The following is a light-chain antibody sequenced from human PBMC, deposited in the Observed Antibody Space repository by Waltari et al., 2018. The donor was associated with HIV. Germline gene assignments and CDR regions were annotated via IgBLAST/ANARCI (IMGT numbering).Light chain of an antibody. J-gene: IGLJ2*01. Sequence: QSVLTQPPSASGAPGQRVTISCSGSSSNIGGNSVYWYQQVPGTAPQVLIYRNNQRPSGVPARFSGSKSCTSASLAISGLRSDDEADYYCAAWDDSLSGVVFGGGTKLTVL. V-gene: IGLV1-47*01. CDR1: SSNIGGNS. CDR2: RNN. CDR3: AAWDDSLSGVV.